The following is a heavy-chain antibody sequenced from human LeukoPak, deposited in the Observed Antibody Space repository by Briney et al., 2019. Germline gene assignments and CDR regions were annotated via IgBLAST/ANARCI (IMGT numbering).Heavy chain of an antibody. V-gene: IGHV4-59*06. CDR3: ARGGTYFDY. J-gene: IGHJ4*02. CDR2: IYYSGST. CDR1: GGSLTNYY. Sequence: SETLSLTCTVSGGSLTNYYWAWIRQHPGKGLEWIGYIYYSGSTYYNPSLKSRVTISVDTSKNQFSLKLSSVTAADTAVFYCARGGTYFDYWGQGTLVTVSS. D-gene: IGHD1-1*01.